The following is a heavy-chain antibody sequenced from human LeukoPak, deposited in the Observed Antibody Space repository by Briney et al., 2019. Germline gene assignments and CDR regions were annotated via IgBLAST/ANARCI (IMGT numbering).Heavy chain of an antibody. V-gene: IGHV4-38-2*01. CDR3: ARHPSRKYSSGPYYYMDV. J-gene: IGHJ6*03. CDR1: NYPITSDYY. D-gene: IGHD6-19*01. CDR2: IFHSGIA. Sequence: SETLSLTCAVSNYPITSDYYWVWIRQPPGQGLEWIGQIFHSGIAHYNPSLKSRVTISVDTSKNQFSLKLSSVTAADTAVYYCARHPSRKYSSGPYYYMDVWGKGTTVTVSS.